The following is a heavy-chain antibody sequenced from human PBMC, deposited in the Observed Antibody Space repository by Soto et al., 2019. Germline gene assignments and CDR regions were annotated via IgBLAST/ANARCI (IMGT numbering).Heavy chain of an antibody. D-gene: IGHD3-10*01. Sequence: QVQLEQSGAEVKKPGASVKVSCKASGYTFTSYGISWVRQAPGQGLEWMGWISAYNGKTNYAQKLQGRVTMTTDTSTSTDYMELRSLRSDATAVYFCARLTMAQDAFDIWGQGTMVTVSS. CDR1: GYTFTSYG. CDR2: ISAYNGKT. V-gene: IGHV1-18*01. CDR3: ARLTMAQDAFDI. J-gene: IGHJ3*02.